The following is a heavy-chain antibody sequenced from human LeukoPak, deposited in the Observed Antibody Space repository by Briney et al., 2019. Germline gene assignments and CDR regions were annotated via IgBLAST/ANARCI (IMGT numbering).Heavy chain of an antibody. D-gene: IGHD5-18*01. CDR3: ARADSYGYVYYYYGMDV. V-gene: IGHV3-9*01. CDR1: GFTFDDYA. Sequence: GGSLRLSCAASGFTFDDYAMNWVRQAPGKGLEWVSGISWKSSNIGYADSVKGRFTISRDNAKNSLYLQMDSLRAEDTALYYCARADSYGYVYYYYGMDVWGQGTTVTVSS. J-gene: IGHJ6*02. CDR2: ISWKSSNI.